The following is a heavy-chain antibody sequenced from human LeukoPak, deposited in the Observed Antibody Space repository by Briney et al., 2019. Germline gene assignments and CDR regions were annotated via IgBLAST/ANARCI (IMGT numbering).Heavy chain of an antibody. CDR1: GGSLSGYY. J-gene: IGHJ1*01. CDR2: ISYSGDT. D-gene: IGHD6-19*01. Sequence: SETLSLTCAVSGGSLSGYYWSWVRQPPGKGLEWIGYISYSGDTKYNPSLKSRLSMSVDTSKNQCSLMLTSVTAADTAVYYCARGSGWYPHWGQGTLVTVSS. CDR3: ARGSGWYPH. V-gene: IGHV4-59*01.